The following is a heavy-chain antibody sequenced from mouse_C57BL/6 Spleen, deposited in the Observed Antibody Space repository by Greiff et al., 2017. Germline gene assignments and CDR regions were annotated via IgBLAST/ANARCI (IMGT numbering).Heavy chain of an antibody. CDR3: ARNDYEDYFDY. CDR2: IHPNSGST. D-gene: IGHD2-4*01. CDR1: GYTFTSYW. J-gene: IGHJ2*01. Sequence: QVQLQQPGAELVKPGASVKLSCKASGYTFTSYWMHWVKQRPGQGLEWIGMIHPNSGSTNYNEKFKSKATLTVDKSSSTAYMQLSSLTSEDSACYYCARNDYEDYFDYWGQGTTLTVSS. V-gene: IGHV1-64*01.